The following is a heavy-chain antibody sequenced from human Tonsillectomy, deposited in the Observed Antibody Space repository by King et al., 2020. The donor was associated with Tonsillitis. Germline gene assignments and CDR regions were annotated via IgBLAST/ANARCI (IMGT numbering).Heavy chain of an antibody. V-gene: IGHV3-23*04. J-gene: IGHJ4*02. CDR2: MSGNGVRT. D-gene: IGHD1-26*01. CDR3: AKTYRPVGAATTPYYFDS. CDR1: GFTFSSYA. Sequence: VQLVESGGGLVQPGGSLRLSCAASGFTFSSYAMTWVRQAPGKGLEWVSDMSGNGVRTLYADSVKGRFTISRDYSKNTLYLQMNSLRAEVTAVYYCAKTYRPVGAATTPYYFDSWGQGTLVTVSS.